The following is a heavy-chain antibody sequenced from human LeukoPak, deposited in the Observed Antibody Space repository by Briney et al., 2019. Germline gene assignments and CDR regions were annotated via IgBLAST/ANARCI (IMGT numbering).Heavy chain of an antibody. CDR2: ISGSGGST. D-gene: IGHD2-21*02. CDR3: AKGVGWPVTYYFDY. Sequence: GGSLRLSCAASGFTFSSYAMSWVRQAPGKGLEWVSAISGSGGSTCYADSVKGRFTISRDNSKNTLYLQMNSLRAEDTAVYYCAKGVGWPVTYYFDYWGQGTLVTVSS. V-gene: IGHV3-23*01. CDR1: GFTFSSYA. J-gene: IGHJ4*02.